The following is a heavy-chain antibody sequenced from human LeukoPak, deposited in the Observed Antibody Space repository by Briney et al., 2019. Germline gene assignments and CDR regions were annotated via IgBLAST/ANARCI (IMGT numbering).Heavy chain of an antibody. J-gene: IGHJ4*02. V-gene: IGHV1-8*01. CDR3: ARDHDYYDSSGTDY. Sequence: ASVKVSCKASGYTFTSYDINWVRQATGQGLEWMGWMNPNSGNTGYAQKFQGRVTMTRNTSKSTAYMELSSLRSEDTAVYYCARDHDYYDSSGTDYWGRGTLVTVSS. CDR2: MNPNSGNT. D-gene: IGHD3-22*01. CDR1: GYTFTSYD.